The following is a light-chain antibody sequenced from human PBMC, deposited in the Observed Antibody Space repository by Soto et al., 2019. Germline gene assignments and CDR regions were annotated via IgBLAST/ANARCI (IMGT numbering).Light chain of an antibody. V-gene: IGLV7-43*01. Sequence: QTVVTQEPSLTVSPGGTVTLTCASSTGAVTSGHYPNWVQQKPGQVPKSLIYSTSDKHSWTPARFSGFPLGGKAALTLSSVQPEAEADHYCLLSYGGAIGVFGGGTMLTVL. CDR1: TGAVTSGHY. J-gene: IGLJ2*01. CDR2: STS. CDR3: LLSYGGAIGV.